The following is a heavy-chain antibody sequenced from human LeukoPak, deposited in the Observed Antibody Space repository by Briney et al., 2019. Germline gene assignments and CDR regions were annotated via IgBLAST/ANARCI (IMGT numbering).Heavy chain of an antibody. CDR2: INHSGST. J-gene: IGHJ4*02. V-gene: IGHV4-34*01. D-gene: IGHD5-12*01. CDR3: ARWLFDY. CDR1: GGSFGGYY. Sequence: PSETLSLTCAVYGGSFGGYYWSWIRQPPGKGLEWIGEINHSGSTNYNPSLKSRVTISVDTSKNQFSLKLSSVTAADTAVYYCARWLFDYWGQGTLVTVSS.